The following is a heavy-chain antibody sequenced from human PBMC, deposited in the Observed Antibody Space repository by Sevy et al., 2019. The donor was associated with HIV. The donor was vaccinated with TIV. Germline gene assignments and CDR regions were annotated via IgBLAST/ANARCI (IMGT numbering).Heavy chain of an antibody. D-gene: IGHD2-15*01. CDR1: GFAFSDYA. CDR3: AKAHADCSGGTCYTAHYYYDMDV. V-gene: IGHV3-30*18. Sequence: GGSLRLSCAASGFAFSDYAMHWVHQAPGKGLEWVAAISYAGVCKYFADSVKGRFTVSKDNSKNTLYLEMNVLRAEDTGVYYCAKAHADCSGGTCYTAHYYYDMDVWGRGATVTVSS. CDR2: ISYAGVCK. J-gene: IGHJ6*02.